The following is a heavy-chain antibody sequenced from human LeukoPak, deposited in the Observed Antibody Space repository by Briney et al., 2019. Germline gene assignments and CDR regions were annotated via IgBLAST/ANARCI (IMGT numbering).Heavy chain of an antibody. D-gene: IGHD3-22*01. Sequence: PGGSLRLSCAASGFTFSSYGMHWVRQAPGKGLEWVAIISYDGTNKYFADSVKGRFTISRDNSKNTLYLHMISLRTEDTGVYYCAKELMHYHDSSAYYGSDYWGRGTLVTVSS. CDR1: GFTFSSYG. V-gene: IGHV3-30*18. CDR3: AKELMHYHDSSAYYGSDY. J-gene: IGHJ4*02. CDR2: ISYDGTNK.